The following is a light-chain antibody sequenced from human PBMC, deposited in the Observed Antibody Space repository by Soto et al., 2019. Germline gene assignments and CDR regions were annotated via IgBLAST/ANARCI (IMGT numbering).Light chain of an antibody. V-gene: IGLV2-23*01. CDR3: CSYADNHILL. CDR2: EGS. J-gene: IGLJ3*02. Sequence: QSALTQPASVSGSPGQSITISCTGTSSDVGSYNLVSWSQHQPGKAPKLIIYEGSKRPSGISNRFSGSKSGNTASLTISGLQAEDEADFHCCSYADNHILLFGGGTKLTVL. CDR1: SSDVGSYNL.